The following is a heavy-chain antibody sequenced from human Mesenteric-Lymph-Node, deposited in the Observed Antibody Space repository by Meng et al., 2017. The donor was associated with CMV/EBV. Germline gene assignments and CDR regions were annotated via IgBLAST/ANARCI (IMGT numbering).Heavy chain of an antibody. Sequence: SGYTFTGYYMHWVRQAPGQGLEWMGRINPNSGGTNYAQKFQGRVTMTRDTSISTAYMELSRLRSDGTAVYYCARGVVWFGDLLPFEYWGQGTLVTVSS. CDR1: GYTFTGYY. D-gene: IGHD3-10*01. CDR2: INPNSGGT. V-gene: IGHV1-2*06. CDR3: ARGVVWFGDLLPFEY. J-gene: IGHJ4*02.